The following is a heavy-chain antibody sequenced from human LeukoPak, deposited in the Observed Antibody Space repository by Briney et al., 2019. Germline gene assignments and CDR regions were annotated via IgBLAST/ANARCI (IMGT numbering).Heavy chain of an antibody. J-gene: IGHJ4*02. Sequence: PGRSLRLSCAASGFTFSSYAMHWVRQAPGKGLEWVAVISYDGSNKYYADSVKGRFTISRDNSKNTLFLQMNSLRAEDTANYYCARAAYDSSGYLTLWGQGTLVTVSS. CDR1: GFTFSSYA. CDR2: ISYDGSNK. CDR3: ARAAYDSSGYLTL. D-gene: IGHD3-22*01. V-gene: IGHV3-30-3*01.